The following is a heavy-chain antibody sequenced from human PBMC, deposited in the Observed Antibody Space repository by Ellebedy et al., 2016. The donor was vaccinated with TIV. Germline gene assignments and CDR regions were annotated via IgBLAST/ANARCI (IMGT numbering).Heavy chain of an antibody. CDR3: GRPGLGSPPDY. D-gene: IGHD2-2*03. V-gene: IGHV5-10-1*01. CDR1: GYNFTNYW. CDR2: IDPEDSYT. Sequence: ASVKVSCKGSGYNFTNYWISWVRQMPGKGLEWMGRIDPEDSYTNYSPSFKGHVTIAADKSINTAYLQWSSLEASDTAIYYRGRPGLGSPPDYWGQGTLVTVSS. J-gene: IGHJ4*02.